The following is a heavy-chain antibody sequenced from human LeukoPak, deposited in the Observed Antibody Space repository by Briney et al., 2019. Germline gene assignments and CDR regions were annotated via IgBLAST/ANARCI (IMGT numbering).Heavy chain of an antibody. Sequence: SETLSLTCTVSGGSISSSGHYWGWIRQPPGKGLEWIGSIYYNGGTYYNPSLMSRVTISVDTSKNQFSLKLSSVTAADTAVYYCARHRRDSSEYWGQGTLVTVSS. CDR2: IYYNGGT. J-gene: IGHJ4*02. D-gene: IGHD6-13*01. CDR3: ARHRRDSSEY. CDR1: GGSISSSGHY. V-gene: IGHV4-39*01.